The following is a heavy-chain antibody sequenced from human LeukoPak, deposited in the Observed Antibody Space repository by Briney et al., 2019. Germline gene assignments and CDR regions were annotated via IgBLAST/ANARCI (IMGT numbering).Heavy chain of an antibody. V-gene: IGHV1-24*01. CDR2: FDPEDGET. CDR3: ATPGYSSGWYPGWFDP. J-gene: IGHJ5*02. Sequence: ASVTVSCKVSGYTLTELSMHWVRQAPGKGLEWMGGFDPEDGETIYAQKFQGRVTMTEDTSTDTAYMELSSLRSEDTAVYYCATPGYSSGWYPGWFDPWGQGTLVTVSS. D-gene: IGHD6-19*01. CDR1: GYTLTELS.